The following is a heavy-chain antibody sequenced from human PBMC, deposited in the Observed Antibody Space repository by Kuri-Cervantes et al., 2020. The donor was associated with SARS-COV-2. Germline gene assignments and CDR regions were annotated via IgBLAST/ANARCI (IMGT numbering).Heavy chain of an antibody. CDR3: ARHRPTSGYFQH. CDR1: GGSFSGYY. CDR2: INHSGST. D-gene: IGHD2-2*01. J-gene: IGHJ1*01. Sequence: GSLRLSCAVYGGSFSGYYWSWIRQPPGKGLEWIGEINHSGSTNYNPSLKSRVTISVDTSKSQFSLKLSPVTAADTAVYYCARHRPTSGYFQHWGQGTLVTVSS. V-gene: IGHV4-34*01.